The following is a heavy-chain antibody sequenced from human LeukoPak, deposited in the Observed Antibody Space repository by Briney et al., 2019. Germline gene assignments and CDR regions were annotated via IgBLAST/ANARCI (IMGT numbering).Heavy chain of an antibody. D-gene: IGHD5-12*01. CDR1: GFTFSSYW. V-gene: IGHV3-74*01. J-gene: IGHJ4*02. Sequence: GVCLRLSCVASGFTFSSYWMHWVRQAPGKGLVWVSRINSDGSSTTYADSVKSRFTISRDNAKNTLWLQMNSLRAEDTAVYYCVQSSPTIDYWGQGTLVTVSS. CDR3: VQSSPTIDY. CDR2: INSDGSST.